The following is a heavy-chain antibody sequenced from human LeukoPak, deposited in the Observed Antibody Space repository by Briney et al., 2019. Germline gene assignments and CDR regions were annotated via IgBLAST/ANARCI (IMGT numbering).Heavy chain of an antibody. V-gene: IGHV1-2*02. CDR2: INPNSGGT. CDR1: GYTFTGYY. J-gene: IGHJ5*02. CDR3: ARGYYDSSGYHNWFDP. D-gene: IGHD3-22*01. Sequence: GASVKVSCKASGYTFTGYYMHWVRQAPGQGLEWMGWINPNSGGTNYAQKFQGRVTMTRDTSISTAYMELSSLRSEDTAVYYCARGYYDSSGYHNWFDPWGQGTLVTVSS.